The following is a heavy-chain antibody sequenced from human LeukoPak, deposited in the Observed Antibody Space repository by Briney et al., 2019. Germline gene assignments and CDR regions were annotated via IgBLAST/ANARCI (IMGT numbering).Heavy chain of an antibody. J-gene: IGHJ4*02. CDR3: ARGITVATTSDHLDF. CDR2: VFYSGTT. D-gene: IGHD4-23*01. Sequence: SETLSLTCTVSGDSISGYYWNWIRQPPGKGLEWIGHVFYSGTTKYHPSLKSRIALSFDTSSNQFSLKLRSVTTADTAVYYCARGITVATTSDHLDFWGQGILVTVPS. CDR1: GDSISGYY. V-gene: IGHV4-59*01.